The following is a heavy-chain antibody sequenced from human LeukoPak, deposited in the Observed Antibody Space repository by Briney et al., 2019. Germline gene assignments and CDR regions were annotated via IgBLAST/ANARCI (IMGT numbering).Heavy chain of an antibody. J-gene: IGHJ4*02. V-gene: IGHV3-23*01. D-gene: IGHD1-26*01. CDR2: ISSSGSGGNT. CDR3: AKCRVGAANFDY. Sequence: GGSLRLSCVASGVTLSNYAMSWARQAPGKGLEWVSGISSSGSGGNTYYADSVKGRFTISRDSSRNTLFLHMNTLRAEDTAIYYCAKCRVGAANFDYWGQGTLVTVSS. CDR1: GVTLSNYA.